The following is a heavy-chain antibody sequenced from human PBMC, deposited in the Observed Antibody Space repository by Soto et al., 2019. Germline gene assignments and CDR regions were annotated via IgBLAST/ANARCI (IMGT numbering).Heavy chain of an antibody. V-gene: IGHV5-51*01. Sequence: PGESLKISWRGSGYSFTSYWIGWVRQMPGKGLEWMGIIYPGDSDTRYSPSFQGQVTISADKSISTAYLQWSSLKASDTAMYYCARHTPRDIRPPVNTPRLRVEYWGQGTLVNVSS. CDR3: ARHTPRDIRPPVNTPRLRVEY. CDR1: GYSFTSYW. CDR2: IYPGDSDT. D-gene: IGHD4-17*01. J-gene: IGHJ4*02.